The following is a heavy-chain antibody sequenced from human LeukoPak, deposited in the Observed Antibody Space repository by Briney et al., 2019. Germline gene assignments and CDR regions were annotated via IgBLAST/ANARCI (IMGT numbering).Heavy chain of an antibody. CDR2: ISSGGNVE. J-gene: IGHJ4*02. CDR1: GFTFSSYE. V-gene: IGHV3-48*03. Sequence: GGSLRLSCAPSGFTFSSYEMNTVRQAPGKGLEWVAHISSGGNVEYYLDSVRGRFTMSRDNAKSLLFLQMNSLRAEDTAVYYCARDTLNGPFVISLDYWGQGALVTVSS. D-gene: IGHD3-9*01. CDR3: ARDTLNGPFVISLDY.